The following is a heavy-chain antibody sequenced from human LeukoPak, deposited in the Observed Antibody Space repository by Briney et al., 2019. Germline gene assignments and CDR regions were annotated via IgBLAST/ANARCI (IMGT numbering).Heavy chain of an antibody. CDR2: IKQDGSEK. Sequence: GGSLRLSCAASGFTFSSYWMSWVRQAPGKGPEWVANIKQDGSEKYFVDSVKGRFTISRHNAKSSLYLQMNSLRADDTAVYYCAREYSGSYYIRGQGTLVTVSS. D-gene: IGHD1-26*01. V-gene: IGHV3-7*01. CDR1: GFTFSSYW. J-gene: IGHJ4*02. CDR3: AREYSGSYYI.